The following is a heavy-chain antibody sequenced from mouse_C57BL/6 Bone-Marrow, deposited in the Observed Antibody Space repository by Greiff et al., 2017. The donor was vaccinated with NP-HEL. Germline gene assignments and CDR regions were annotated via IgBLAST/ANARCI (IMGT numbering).Heavy chain of an antibody. V-gene: IGHV1-54*01. J-gene: IGHJ2*01. CDR3: ARRYYGSSRGYYFDY. CDR2: INPGSGGT. CDR1: GYAFTNYL. D-gene: IGHD1-1*01. Sequence: QVQLKESGAELVRPGTSVKVSCKASGYAFTNYLIEWVKQRPGQGLEWIGVINPGSGGTNYNEKFKGKATLTADKSSSTAYMQLSSLTSEDSAVYFCARRYYGSSRGYYFDYWGQGTTLTVSS.